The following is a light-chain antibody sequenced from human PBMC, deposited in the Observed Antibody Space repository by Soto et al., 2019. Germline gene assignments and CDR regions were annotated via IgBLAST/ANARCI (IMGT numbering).Light chain of an antibody. CDR1: QTISSW. CDR2: KAS. V-gene: IGKV1-5*03. J-gene: IGKJ1*01. CDR3: QHYNRYSEA. Sequence: DIQMTQSPSTLSGSVGDRVTITCRASQTISSWLAWYQQKPGKAPKLLIYKASTLKSGVPSRFSGIGSGTEFTLTISSLQPDDFATYYCQHYNRYSEAFGQGTKVELK.